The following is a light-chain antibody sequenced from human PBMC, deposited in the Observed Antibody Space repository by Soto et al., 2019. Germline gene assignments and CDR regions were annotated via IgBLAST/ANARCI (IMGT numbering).Light chain of an antibody. CDR1: SXDVGGYKY. Sequence: QSVLTQPASVSGSPGQSITITCTGTSXDVGGYKYVSCYQQHPGKAPKLLIYVVSNRPSGVSNRFSGSKAGNTASLTISGLRAEDEADYYCSSYTTTSTYLFGTGTKVTVL. J-gene: IGLJ1*01. CDR2: VVS. CDR3: SSYTTTSTYL. V-gene: IGLV2-14*01.